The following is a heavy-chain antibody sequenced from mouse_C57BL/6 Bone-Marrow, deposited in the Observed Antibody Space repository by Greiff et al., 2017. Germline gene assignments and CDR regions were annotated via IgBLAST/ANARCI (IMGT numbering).Heavy chain of an antibody. CDR2: IYPRSGNT. D-gene: IGHD4-1*01. CDR1: GYTFTSYG. J-gene: IGHJ2*01. V-gene: IGHV1-81*01. CDR3: ARWELGLVRYYFDY. Sequence: VQLQQSGAELARPGASVKLSCKASGYTFTSYGISWVKQRTGQGLEWIGEIYPRSGNTYYNEKFKGKATLTADKSSSTAYMELRSLTSEDSAVYFCARWELGLVRYYFDYWGQGTTRTVSS.